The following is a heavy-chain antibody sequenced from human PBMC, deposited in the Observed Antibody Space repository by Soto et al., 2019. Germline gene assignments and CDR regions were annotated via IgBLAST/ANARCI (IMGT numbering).Heavy chain of an antibody. J-gene: IGHJ4*02. D-gene: IGHD6-6*01. V-gene: IGHV3-21*01. CDR3: ARDLYSSSARYFDY. CDR2: ISSSSSYI. Sequence: EVQLVESGGGLVKPGGSLRLSCAASGFTFSSYSMNWVRQAPGRGLEWVSSISSSSSYIYYADSVKGRFTISRDNAKNSLYLQMKSLRDEDTAVYYCARDLYSSSARYFDYWGQGTLVTVSS. CDR1: GFTFSSYS.